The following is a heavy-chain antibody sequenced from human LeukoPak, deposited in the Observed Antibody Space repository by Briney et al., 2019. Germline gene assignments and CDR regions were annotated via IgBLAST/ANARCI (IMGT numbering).Heavy chain of an antibody. V-gene: IGHV3-30-3*01. Sequence: GRSLRLSCAASGFTFSSYAMQWVRQAPGKGLEWVAVISYDGSNKYYADSVKGRFTISRDNSKNTLYLQMNSLRAEDTAVYYCARDLPIQGIVVVTATAAGDVWGQGTTVTVSS. CDR3: ARDLPIQGIVVVTATAAGDV. D-gene: IGHD2-21*02. J-gene: IGHJ6*02. CDR2: ISYDGSNK. CDR1: GFTFSSYA.